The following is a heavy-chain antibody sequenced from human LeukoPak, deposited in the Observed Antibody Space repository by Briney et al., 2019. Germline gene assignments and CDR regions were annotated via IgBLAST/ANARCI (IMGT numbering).Heavy chain of an antibody. V-gene: IGHV3-23*01. Sequence: GGSLRLSCAASGFTFSSYAMSWVRQAPGKGLEWVSAISGSGGSTYYADSVKGRFTISRDNSKNTLYLQMNSLRAEDTAVYYCARLPGWLRLPDYWGQGTLVTVSS. J-gene: IGHJ4*02. CDR3: ARLPGWLRLPDY. D-gene: IGHD5-12*01. CDR1: GFTFSSYA. CDR2: ISGSGGST.